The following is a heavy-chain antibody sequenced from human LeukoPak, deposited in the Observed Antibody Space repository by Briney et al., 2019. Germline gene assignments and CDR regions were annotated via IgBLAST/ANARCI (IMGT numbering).Heavy chain of an antibody. D-gene: IGHD6-19*01. CDR1: GDSVSSNSAA. CDR2: TYYRSKWYN. V-gene: IGHV6-1*01. Sequence: SQTLSLTCAISGDSVSSNSAAWTWIRLSPSRGLEWLGRTYYRSKWYNDYAVSVKSRITINPDTSKNQFSLQLNSVTPEDTAVYYCARGVGVAGSPIDYWGQGTLVTVSS. J-gene: IGHJ4*02. CDR3: ARGVGVAGSPIDY.